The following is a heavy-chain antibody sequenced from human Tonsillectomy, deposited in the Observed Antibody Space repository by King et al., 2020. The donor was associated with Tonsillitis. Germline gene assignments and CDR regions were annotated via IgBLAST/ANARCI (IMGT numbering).Heavy chain of an antibody. CDR2: IYPGDSDT. D-gene: IGHD3-22*01. CDR1: GYSFTSYW. V-gene: IGHV5-51*01. Sequence: VQLVESGPDVKKPGESLKISCKGSGYSFTSYWIGWVRRMPGKGVEWMGIIYPGDSDTRCSPSFQGQVTIPADKSISTAYLQWISLKAADTAMYYCARLSYDRSGYYSGGRPRSWFDPWGQGTLVTVSS. J-gene: IGHJ5*02. CDR3: ARLSYDRSGYYSGGRPRSWFDP.